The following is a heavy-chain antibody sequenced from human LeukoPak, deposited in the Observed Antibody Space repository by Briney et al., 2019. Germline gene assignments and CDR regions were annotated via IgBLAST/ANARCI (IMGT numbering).Heavy chain of an antibody. CDR1: GFTFSSYG. J-gene: IGHJ4*02. CDR2: IWYDGSNK. CDR3: ARDPGPDYGDYEGYLGYYFDY. V-gene: IGHV3-33*01. D-gene: IGHD4-17*01. Sequence: PGRSLRLSCAASGFTFSSYGMHWVRQAPGKGLEWVAVIWYDGSNKYYADSVKGRFTISRDNSKNTPYLQMNSLRAEDTAVYYCARDPGPDYGDYEGYLGYYFDYWGQGTLVTVSS.